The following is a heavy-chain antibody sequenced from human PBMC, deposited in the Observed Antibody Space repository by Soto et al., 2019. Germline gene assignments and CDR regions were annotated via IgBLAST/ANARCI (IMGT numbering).Heavy chain of an antibody. J-gene: IGHJ6*02. D-gene: IGHD4-17*01. V-gene: IGHV4-31*03. CDR2: IYYSGST. CDR1: GGSISSGGYY. CDR3: AREIKIVASDYGSFYYYGMDV. Sequence: SETLSLTCTVSGGSISSGGYYWSWIRQHPGKGLEWIGYIYYSGSTYYNPSLKSRVTISVDTSKNQFSLKLSSVTAADTAVYYCAREIKIVASDYGSFYYYGMDVWGQGTTVTVSS.